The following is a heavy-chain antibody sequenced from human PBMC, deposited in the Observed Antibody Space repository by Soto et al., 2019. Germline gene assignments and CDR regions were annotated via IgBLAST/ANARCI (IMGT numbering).Heavy chain of an antibody. D-gene: IGHD3-16*01. CDR3: GKASTYPLDGVDV. CDR1: GFKFSSYA. V-gene: IGHV3-23*01. Sequence: EVQLLESGGGLVHPGGSLRLSCVASGFKFSSYALTWVRQAPGKRLEWVSVISVSGANTYYADSVKGRFTISRDNSKNTLYLQMNSLRAEDTAIYYCGKASTYPLDGVDVWGQGTTVTVSS. CDR2: ISVSGANT. J-gene: IGHJ6*02.